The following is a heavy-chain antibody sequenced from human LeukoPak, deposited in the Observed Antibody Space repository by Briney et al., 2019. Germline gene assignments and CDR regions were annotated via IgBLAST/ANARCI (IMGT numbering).Heavy chain of an antibody. D-gene: IGHD3-22*01. J-gene: IGHJ4*02. CDR3: ARGSTYYESSGQVPFDY. CDR2: ISGSSGII. Sequence: GGALRVSCAESGDTFNTYTMNRGRQAPGEGVERGSYISGSSGIIDYADSVRGRFTISRDNAKNSLYLQMNSLRAEDTAVYYCARGSTYYESSGQVPFDYWGQGTLVTVSS. V-gene: IGHV3-48*01. CDR1: GDTFNTYT.